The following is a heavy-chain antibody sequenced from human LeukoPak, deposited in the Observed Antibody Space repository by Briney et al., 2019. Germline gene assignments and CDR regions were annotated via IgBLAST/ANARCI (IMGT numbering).Heavy chain of an antibody. V-gene: IGHV3-43*02. D-gene: IGHD5-24*01. CDR1: GFLFDVYA. CDR2: ISADGGST. CDR3: AREQFSHTSNYFDN. J-gene: IGHJ4*02. Sequence: GGSLRLSCAASGFLFDVYAMHWVRQAPGKGLVCVSFISADGGSTFYADSVKGRFTISRDNNNNSLSLQMNSLTTEDTAFYYCAREQFSHTSNYFDNWGQGLLVTVSS.